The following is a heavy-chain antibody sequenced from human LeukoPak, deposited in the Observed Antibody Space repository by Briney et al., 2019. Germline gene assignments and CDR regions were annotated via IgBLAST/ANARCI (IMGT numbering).Heavy chain of an antibody. CDR3: AHWGSIGGRFDY. D-gene: IGHD3-10*01. CDR1: GFTFSNAW. V-gene: IGHV3-15*01. Sequence: PGGSLRLSCVGSGFTFSNAWMSWVRQAPGKGLEWVGCIKSKTDGGTTDYAAPVKGRFTISRDDSKNTLYLQMNSLKTKDTAVYYCAHWGSIGGRFDYWGQGTLVTVSS. CDR2: IKSKTDGGTT. J-gene: IGHJ4*02.